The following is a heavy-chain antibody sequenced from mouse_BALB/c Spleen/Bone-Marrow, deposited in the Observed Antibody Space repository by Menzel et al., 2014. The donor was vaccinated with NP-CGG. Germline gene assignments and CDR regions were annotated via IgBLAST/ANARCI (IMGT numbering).Heavy chain of an antibody. J-gene: IGHJ1*01. CDR3: ARDWDWYFDV. CDR2: IWAGGST. D-gene: IGHD4-1*01. CDR1: GFSLTSYG. Sequence: VQLVESGPGLVAPSQSLSITCTVSGFSLTSYGVHWVRQSPGKGLEWLGVIWAGGSTNYNSALMSRLSISKDNSKSQVFLKMNSLQTDDTAMYYCARDWDWYFDVWGAGTTVTVSS. V-gene: IGHV2-9*02.